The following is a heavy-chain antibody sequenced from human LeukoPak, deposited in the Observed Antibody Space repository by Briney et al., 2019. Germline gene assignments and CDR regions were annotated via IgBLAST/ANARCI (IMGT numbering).Heavy chain of an antibody. CDR3: ARLPVRVQWLVHSHFDY. CDR1: GFTFSSYA. CDR2: ISGSSSST. Sequence: GGSLRLSCAASGFTFSSYAMSWVRQAPGKGLEWVSAISGSSSSTYYADSVKGRFTISRDNSKNTLYLQMNSLRAEDTAVYYCARLPVRVQWLVHSHFDYWGQGTLVTVSS. J-gene: IGHJ4*02. V-gene: IGHV3-23*01. D-gene: IGHD6-19*01.